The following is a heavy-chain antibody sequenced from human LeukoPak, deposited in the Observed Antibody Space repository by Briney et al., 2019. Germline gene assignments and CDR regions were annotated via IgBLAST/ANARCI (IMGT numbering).Heavy chain of an antibody. D-gene: IGHD2-2*01. CDR1: GFTFSSYA. V-gene: IGHV3-30*01. CDR3: ARDGGDIVVVPAAL. J-gene: IGHJ4*02. Sequence: GRSLRLSCAASGFTFSSYAMHWVCQAPGKGLEWVAVISYDGSNKYYADSVKGRFTISRDNSKNTLYLQMNSLRAEDTAVYYCARDGGDIVVVPAALWGQGTLVTVSS. CDR2: ISYDGSNK.